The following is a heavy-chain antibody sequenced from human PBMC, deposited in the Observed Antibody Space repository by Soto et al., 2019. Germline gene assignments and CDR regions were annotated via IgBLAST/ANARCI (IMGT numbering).Heavy chain of an antibody. J-gene: IGHJ4*02. V-gene: IGHV3-30-3*01. CDR3: ARDTGYHGSGSYYNPPDY. CDR2: ISYDGSNK. Sequence: PGGSLRLSCAASGFTFSSYAMHWVRQAPGKGLEWVAVISYDGSNKYYADSVKGRFTISRDNSKNTLYLQMNSLRAEDTAVYYCARDTGYHGSGSYYNPPDYWGQGTLVTVSS. D-gene: IGHD3-10*01. CDR1: GFTFSSYA.